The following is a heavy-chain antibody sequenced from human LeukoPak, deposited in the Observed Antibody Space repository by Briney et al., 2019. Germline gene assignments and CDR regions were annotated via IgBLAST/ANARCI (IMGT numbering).Heavy chain of an antibody. CDR1: GYTFTGYY. D-gene: IGHD6-13*01. V-gene: IGHV1-2*02. J-gene: IGHJ4*02. CDR3: AREGQLAAADH. Sequence: GESLKISCKGSGYTFTGYYMHWVRQAPGQGLEWMGWINPNSGGTNYAQKFQGRVTMTRDTSISTAYMELSRLRSDDTAVYYCAREGQLAAADHWGQGTLVTVSS. CDR2: INPNSGGT.